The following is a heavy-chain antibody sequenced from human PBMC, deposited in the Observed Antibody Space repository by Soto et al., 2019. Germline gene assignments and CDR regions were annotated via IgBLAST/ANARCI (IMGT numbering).Heavy chain of an antibody. CDR1: GGSISSSGYY. CDR3: ARNVLRGYSYGSFDY. V-gene: IGHV4-39*01. D-gene: IGHD5-18*01. J-gene: IGHJ4*02. Sequence: QLQLQESGPGLVKPSETLSLTCAVSGGSISSSGYYWGWIRQPPGKGLEWIGSIYYSGNTYYNPSLKSRFTMSVDTSKNQFSLKLSSVTAADTAVFYCARNVLRGYSYGSFDYWGQGTLVTVSS. CDR2: IYYSGNT.